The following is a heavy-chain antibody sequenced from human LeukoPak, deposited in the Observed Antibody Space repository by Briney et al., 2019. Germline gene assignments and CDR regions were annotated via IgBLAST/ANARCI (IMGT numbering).Heavy chain of an antibody. CDR3: VTLGLASPSDY. CDR2: ISSNGGST. J-gene: IGHJ4*02. Sequence: GGSLRLSCPASGFTFSTYATHWVRQAPGKGLEYVSAISSNGGSTYYADSVRGRFTISRDNSKKTLYLQMSSLRTEDTAVYYCVTLGLASPSDYWGQGTLVTVSS. CDR1: GFTFSTYA. D-gene: IGHD3/OR15-3a*01. V-gene: IGHV3-64D*09.